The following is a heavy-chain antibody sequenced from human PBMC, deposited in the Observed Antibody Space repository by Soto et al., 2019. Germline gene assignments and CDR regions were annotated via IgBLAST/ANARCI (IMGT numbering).Heavy chain of an antibody. CDR3: ARDRVLRFSPPYGMDV. Sequence: GGSLRLSCAASGFTFSSYSMNWVRQAPGKGLEWVSSISSSSSYIYYADSVKGRFTISRDNAKNSLYLQMNSLRAEDTAVYYCARDRVLRFSPPYGMDVWGQGTTVTVSS. V-gene: IGHV3-21*01. D-gene: IGHD3-3*01. J-gene: IGHJ6*02. CDR2: ISSSSSYI. CDR1: GFTFSSYS.